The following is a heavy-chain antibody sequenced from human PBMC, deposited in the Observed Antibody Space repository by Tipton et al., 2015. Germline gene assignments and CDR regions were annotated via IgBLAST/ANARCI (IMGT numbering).Heavy chain of an antibody. CDR3: ARERYPYGFDV. CDR2: INPDGSGT. CDR1: GLTFSSFW. V-gene: IGHV3-7*01. D-gene: IGHD2-15*01. J-gene: IGHJ3*01. Sequence: SLRLSCAASGLTFSSFWMSWVRQAPGKGLEWVAHINPDGSGTYYVDSVKGRFTISRDNAKNSLYLQMNSLRAEDTAVYFCARERYPYGFDVWGQGTMVTVSP.